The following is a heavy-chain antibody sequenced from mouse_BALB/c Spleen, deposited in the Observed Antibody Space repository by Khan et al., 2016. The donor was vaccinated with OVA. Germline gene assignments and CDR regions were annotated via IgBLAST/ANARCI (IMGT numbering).Heavy chain of an antibody. Sequence: QIQLVQSGPELRKPGETVKISCKASGYTFTNYGMNWVKQAPGKGLKWMGWINTYTGEPTYADDFKGRFAFSLEASASTAYLQISDLKHEDMATFFCARSQLLFYAMDYWGQGTSVTVSS. CDR3: ARSQLLFYAMDY. V-gene: IGHV9-1*02. D-gene: IGHD4-1*02. J-gene: IGHJ4*01. CDR2: INTYTGEP. CDR1: GYTFTNYG.